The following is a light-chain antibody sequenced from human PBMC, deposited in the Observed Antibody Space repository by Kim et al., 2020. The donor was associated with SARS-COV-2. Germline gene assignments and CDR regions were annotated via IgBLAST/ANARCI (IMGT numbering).Light chain of an antibody. Sequence: SYELTQPPSVSVAPGKTASIACGGNNIGDKSVHWYQQKPGQAPVVVINYDSDRPSGIPDRFSGFNSGNSATLTISGVEAGDEADYYCQVWDSSSDHGVFG. CDR3: QVWDSSSDHGV. J-gene: IGLJ2*01. CDR1: NIGDKS. V-gene: IGLV3-21*01. CDR2: YDS.